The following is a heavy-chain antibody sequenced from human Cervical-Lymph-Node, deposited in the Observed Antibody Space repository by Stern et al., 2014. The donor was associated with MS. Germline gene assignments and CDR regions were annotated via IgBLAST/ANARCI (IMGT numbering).Heavy chain of an antibody. J-gene: IGHJ4*02. D-gene: IGHD5-12*01. Sequence: QVQLQESGPGLVKPSETLSLTCTVSGGSITTYYWSWIRQPPGMGLEWIGYIHYSETTKYNPSLKRRLTMSLDTSKSQFSLNLRYVTAADTAVYYCARVLNSGRSDYWGQGTLITVSS. CDR3: ARVLNSGRSDY. CDR2: IHYSETT. CDR1: GGSITTYY. V-gene: IGHV4-59*01.